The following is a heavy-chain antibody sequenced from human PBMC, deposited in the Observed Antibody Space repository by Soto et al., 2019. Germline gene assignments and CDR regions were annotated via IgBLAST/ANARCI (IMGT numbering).Heavy chain of an antibody. J-gene: IGHJ4*02. Sequence: QVQLQESGPGLVKPSQTLSLTCTVSGGSISSGVYYWSWIRQRPGKGLEGIGYISYRGSTSYNPSLRSRGTISVDTSKNQFSLKLNSVTAADTAVYYCARGVLVWGQGTLVTVSS. CDR2: ISYRGST. D-gene: IGHD3-3*01. V-gene: IGHV4-31*03. CDR3: ARGVLV. CDR1: GGSISSGVYY.